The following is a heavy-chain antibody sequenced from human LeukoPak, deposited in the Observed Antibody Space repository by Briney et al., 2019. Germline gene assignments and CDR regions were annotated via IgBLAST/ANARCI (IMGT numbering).Heavy chain of an antibody. Sequence: GGSLRLSCAASEFTVSSNYMSWVRQAPGKGLEWVSVIYSDGSTYYADSVKGRFTISRGNSKNTLYLQMNSLRADDTAVYYCARDRSSGWYVYDYWGQGTLVTVSS. V-gene: IGHV3-53*01. CDR3: ARDRSSGWYVYDY. J-gene: IGHJ4*02. CDR2: IYSDGST. D-gene: IGHD6-19*01. CDR1: EFTVSSNY.